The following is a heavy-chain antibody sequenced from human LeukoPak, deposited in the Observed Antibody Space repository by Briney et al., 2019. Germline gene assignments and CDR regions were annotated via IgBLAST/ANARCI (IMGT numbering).Heavy chain of an antibody. J-gene: IGHJ3*02. CDR3: ARADSSGWYGGAFDI. D-gene: IGHD6-19*01. CDR2: ISAYNGNT. V-gene: IGHV1-18*01. CDR1: GYTFTSYG. Sequence: ASVKVSCKASGYTFTSYGISWVRQAPGQGLEWMGWISAYNGNTNYAQKLQGRVTMTTDTSTSTAYMELSSLRSEDTAVYYCARADSSGWYGGAFDIWGQGTMVTVSS.